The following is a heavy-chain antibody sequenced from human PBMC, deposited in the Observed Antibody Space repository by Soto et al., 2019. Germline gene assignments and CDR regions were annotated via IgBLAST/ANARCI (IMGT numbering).Heavy chain of an antibody. CDR3: ARDMNGDYYYGMDV. CDR1: GFTFSSYS. J-gene: IGHJ6*02. V-gene: IGHV3-48*04. D-gene: IGHD4-17*01. CDR2: ISSSSSTI. Sequence: GGSLRLSCAASGFTFSSYSMNWVRQAPGKGLERVSYISSSSSTIYYADSVKGRFTISRDNAKNSLYLQMNSLRAEDTAVYYWARDMNGDYYYGMDVWGQGTTVTVSS.